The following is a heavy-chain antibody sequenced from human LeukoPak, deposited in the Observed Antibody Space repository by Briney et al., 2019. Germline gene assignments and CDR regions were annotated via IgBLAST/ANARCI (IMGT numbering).Heavy chain of an antibody. V-gene: IGHV3-72*01. CDR2: SRNKINSYTT. CDR3: ARPPMRSSPRDY. D-gene: IGHD6-13*01. Sequence: GGSLRLSCAASGFTFINHYIDWVRQAPGKGLEWVGRSRNKINSYTTAYAASVQGRFTVLRDDSKNSVYLQMNSLKTEDTAVYYCARPPMRSSPRDYWGQGTLVAVSS. CDR1: GFTFINHY. J-gene: IGHJ4*02.